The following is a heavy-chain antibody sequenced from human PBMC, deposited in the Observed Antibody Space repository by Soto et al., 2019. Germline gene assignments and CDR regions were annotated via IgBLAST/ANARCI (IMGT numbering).Heavy chain of an antibody. J-gene: IGHJ6*02. Sequence: GGSLRLSCAASGFTFSSYSMNWVRQAPGKGLEWVSSISSSSSYIYYADSVKGRFTISRDNAKNSLYLQMNSLRAEDTAVYYCVRRLGGYGYYYYGMDVWGQGTTVTVSS. D-gene: IGHD5-12*01. CDR1: GFTFSSYS. CDR3: VRRLGGYGYYYYGMDV. V-gene: IGHV3-21*01. CDR2: ISSSSSYI.